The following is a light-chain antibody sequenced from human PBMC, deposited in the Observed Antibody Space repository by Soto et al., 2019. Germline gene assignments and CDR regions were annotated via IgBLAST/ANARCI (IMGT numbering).Light chain of an antibody. Sequence: EMVLTQSPATLSLSPGERATLSCRASRSVSSSYLAWYQQKPGQAPRLLIYGASTRATGIPARFSGSGSGTEFTLSISSLQSEDFAAYYCQQYNNWPRTFGQGTKVDIK. J-gene: IGKJ1*01. CDR1: RSVSSSY. V-gene: IGKV3-15*01. CDR2: GAS. CDR3: QQYNNWPRT.